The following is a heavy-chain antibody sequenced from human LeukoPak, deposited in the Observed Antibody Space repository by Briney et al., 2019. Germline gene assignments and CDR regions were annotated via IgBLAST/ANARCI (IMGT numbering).Heavy chain of an antibody. CDR2: MNPNSGST. CDR3: ARGRSTGYPYYFEY. Sequence: ASVKVSCKASGYTFTSYDINGVRQATGQGLEWMGWMNPNSGSTGYAQKFQDRVTITRNTSISTAYMELSGLRSEDTAVYYCARGRSTGYPYYFEYWGQGTLVPVSS. CDR1: GYTFTSYD. D-gene: IGHD5-12*01. V-gene: IGHV1-8*03. J-gene: IGHJ4*02.